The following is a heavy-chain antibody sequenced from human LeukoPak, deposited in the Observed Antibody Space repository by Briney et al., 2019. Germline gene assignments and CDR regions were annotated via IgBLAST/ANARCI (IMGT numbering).Heavy chain of an antibody. CDR2: INHSGST. CDR3: ARLGSRGILR. Sequence: PSETLSLTCAVYGGSFSGYYWSWIRQPPGKGLEWIGEINHSGSTNYNPSLKSRVTISVDTSKNQFSLKLSSVTAADTAVYYCARLGSRGILRWGQGTLVTVSS. D-gene: IGHD1-26*01. V-gene: IGHV4-34*01. J-gene: IGHJ4*02. CDR1: GGSFSGYY.